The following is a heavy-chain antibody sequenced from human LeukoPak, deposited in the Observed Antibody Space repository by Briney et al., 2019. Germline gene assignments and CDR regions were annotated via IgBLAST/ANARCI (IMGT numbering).Heavy chain of an antibody. CDR3: ARDYYYGSGSYSGDY. J-gene: IGHJ4*02. CDR2: ISSSGSTI. D-gene: IGHD3-10*01. Sequence: GGSLRLSCAASGFTFSDYYMSWIRQAPGKGLEGVSYISSSGSTIYYADSVKGRFTISRDNAKNSLYLQMNSLRAEDTAVYYCARDYYYGSGSYSGDYWGQGTLVTVSS. V-gene: IGHV3-11*04. CDR1: GFTFSDYY.